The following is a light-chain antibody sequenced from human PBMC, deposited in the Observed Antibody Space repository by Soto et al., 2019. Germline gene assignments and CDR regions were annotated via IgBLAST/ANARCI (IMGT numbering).Light chain of an antibody. CDR2: EGT. Sequence: VLTQPASVTGSPGQSITISCTGTRSDVGSFNLVSWYQQHPGKAPKLMIYEGTKRPSGISNRFSGSKSGNTASLTISGLQADDEADYYCCSYAGATTYVFGTGTKVTVL. V-gene: IGLV2-23*01. J-gene: IGLJ1*01. CDR1: RSDVGSFNL. CDR3: CSYAGATTYV.